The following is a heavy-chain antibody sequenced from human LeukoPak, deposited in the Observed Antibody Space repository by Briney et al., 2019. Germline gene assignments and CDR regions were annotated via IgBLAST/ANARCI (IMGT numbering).Heavy chain of an antibody. J-gene: IGHJ4*02. CDR2: IYPGDFDT. CDR1: GYSFSNYW. D-gene: IGHD6-13*01. V-gene: IGHV5-51*01. Sequence: GESLKISCKGSGYSFSNYWIGWVRQMPGKGLEWMGIIYPGDFDTRYSPSFQGQVTISADRSISTAYLQWSSLKASDTAMYYCARLIVAAAGSNFDYWGQGTLVTVSS. CDR3: ARLIVAAAGSNFDY.